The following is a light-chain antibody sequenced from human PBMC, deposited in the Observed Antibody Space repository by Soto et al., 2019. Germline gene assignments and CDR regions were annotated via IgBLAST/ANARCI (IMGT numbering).Light chain of an antibody. V-gene: IGKV1-33*01. CDR3: QQYESLPLT. CDR1: QDISKY. CDR2: DAS. J-gene: IGKJ4*01. Sequence: DIQLAQSPSSLSASVGDRVTIPCQASQDISKYLNWYQQKPGKAPKLLIYDASNLETGIPSRFSGSGSGTNFSLTITSLQPEDIATYYCQQYESLPLTFGGGTKVDVK.